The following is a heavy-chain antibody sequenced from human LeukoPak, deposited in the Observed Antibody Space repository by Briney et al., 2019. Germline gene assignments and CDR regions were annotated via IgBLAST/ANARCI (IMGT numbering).Heavy chain of an antibody. CDR1: GFTFSSYS. V-gene: IGHV3-21*01. CDR2: ISSSSYI. D-gene: IGHD3-10*01. J-gene: IGHJ4*02. Sequence: GGSLRLSCAASGFTFSSYSMNWVRQAPGEGLEWISSISSSSYIYYADSVKGRFTISRDNAKNSLYLQMNSLRAEDTAVYYCARADGSGSYYFGPLDYWGQGTLVTVSS. CDR3: ARADGSGSYYFGPLDY.